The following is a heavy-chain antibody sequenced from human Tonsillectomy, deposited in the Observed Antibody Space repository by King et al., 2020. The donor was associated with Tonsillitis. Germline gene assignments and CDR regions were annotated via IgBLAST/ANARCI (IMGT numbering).Heavy chain of an antibody. J-gene: IGHJ4*02. Sequence: VQLVESGGGLVKPGGSLRLSCAASGFTFSSYSMNWVRQAPGKGLEWVSSISSSSSYIYYADSVKGRFTISRDNAKNSLCLQMNSLRAEDTAVYYCARGDGGNPDTGFDYWGQGTLVTVSS. CDR1: GFTFSSYS. V-gene: IGHV3-21*01. CDR3: ARGDGGNPDTGFDY. D-gene: IGHD4-23*01. CDR2: ISSSSSYI.